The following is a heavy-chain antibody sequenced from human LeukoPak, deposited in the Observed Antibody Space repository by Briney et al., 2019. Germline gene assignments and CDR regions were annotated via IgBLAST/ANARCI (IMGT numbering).Heavy chain of an antibody. V-gene: IGHV4-34*01. D-gene: IGHD3-10*01. Sequence: PSETLSLTCAVYGGSFSGYYWSWVRQPPGKGLEWIGSIYYSGSTYYNPSLTSRVTISVDTSKNQFSLKLSSVTAADTAVYYCARDRNRGTLNAFDIWGQGTMVTVSS. CDR1: GGSFSGYY. CDR3: ARDRNRGTLNAFDI. CDR2: IYYSGST. J-gene: IGHJ3*02.